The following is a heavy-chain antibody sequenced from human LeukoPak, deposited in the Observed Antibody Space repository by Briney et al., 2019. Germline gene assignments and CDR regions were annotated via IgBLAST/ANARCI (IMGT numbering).Heavy chain of an antibody. CDR1: GGSFSGYY. CDR2: INHSGST. CDR3: ARGWSYGYYYMDV. D-gene: IGHD1-26*01. V-gene: IGHV4-34*01. J-gene: IGHJ6*03. Sequence: SETLSLTCAVYGGSFSGYYWSWIRQPPGKGLEWIGEINHSGSTNYNPSLKSRVTISVGTSKNQFSLKLSSVTAADTAVYYCARGWSYGYYYMDVWGKGTTVTVSS.